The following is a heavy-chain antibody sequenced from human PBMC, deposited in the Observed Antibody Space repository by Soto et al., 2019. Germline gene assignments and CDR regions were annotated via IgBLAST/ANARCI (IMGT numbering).Heavy chain of an antibody. Sequence: QVQLVQSGAEVKKPGASVKVSCKASGYTFTSYGISWVRQAPGQGLEWMGWISAYNGNTNYAQKLQGRVTMTTDTSTSTAYMELRSLRSDDTAVYYCARDDLVYCSGGSCYAEFFDYWGQGTLVTVSS. D-gene: IGHD2-15*01. CDR1: GYTFTSYG. CDR2: ISAYNGNT. CDR3: ARDDLVYCSGGSCYAEFFDY. J-gene: IGHJ4*02. V-gene: IGHV1-18*01.